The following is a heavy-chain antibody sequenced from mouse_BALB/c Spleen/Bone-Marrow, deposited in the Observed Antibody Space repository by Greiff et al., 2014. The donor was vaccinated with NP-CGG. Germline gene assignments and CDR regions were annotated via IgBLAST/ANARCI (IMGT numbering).Heavy chain of an antibody. V-gene: IGHV3-8*02. CDR3: ASGGPTMITYYAMDY. J-gene: IGHJ4*01. CDR2: INFSGST. D-gene: IGHD2-4*01. Sequence: VQLKESGPSLVKPSQTLSLTCSVTGDSITSGYWNWIRKFPANKLEYMGYINFSGSTYYNPSLKSRISITRDTSKNQYYLQLNSATTEDTATYYCASGGPTMITYYAMDYWGQGTSVTVSS. CDR1: GDSITSGY.